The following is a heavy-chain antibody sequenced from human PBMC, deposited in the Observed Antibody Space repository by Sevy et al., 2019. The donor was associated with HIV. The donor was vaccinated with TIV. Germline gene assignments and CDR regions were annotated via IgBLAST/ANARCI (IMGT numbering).Heavy chain of an antibody. D-gene: IGHD6-13*01. V-gene: IGHV3-30-3*01. CDR2: ISYDGSNK. J-gene: IGHJ4*02. Sequence: GGSLRLSCAASGFTFSSYAMHWVRQAPGKGLEWVAVISYDGSNKYYADSVKGRFTISRDNSKNTLYLQMNSLRAEDRVVYYCARVGAEGAAGIWGYFDYWGQGTLVTVSS. CDR1: GFTFSSYA. CDR3: ARVGAEGAAGIWGYFDY.